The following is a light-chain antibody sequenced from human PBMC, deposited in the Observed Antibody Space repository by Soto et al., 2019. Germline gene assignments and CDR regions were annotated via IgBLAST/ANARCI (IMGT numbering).Light chain of an antibody. V-gene: IGLV2-18*01. CDR3: SLYTSENAYV. J-gene: IGLJ1*01. Sequence: LTAPRCVTGSLSEAATISRTGTSTDFVSYNRVSWYQQPPGTAPKLMIYEVSKRPSGVPDRFSGSKSGNTASLTISGLQAADEADYYCSLYTSENAYVFGTGTKV. CDR1: STDFVSYNR. CDR2: EVS.